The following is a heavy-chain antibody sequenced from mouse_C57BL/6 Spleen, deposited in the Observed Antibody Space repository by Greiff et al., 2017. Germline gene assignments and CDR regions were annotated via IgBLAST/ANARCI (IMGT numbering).Heavy chain of an antibody. Sequence: QVHVKQPGTELVKPGASVQLSCKASGYTFPSYWMHWVKQRPGQGLEWIGNINPSNGGTNYNEKFKSKATLTVDKSSSTAYMKLSSLASEDAAVYYCAREYCGSSYGYFDVWGTGTTVTVAS. J-gene: IGHJ1*03. CDR2: INPSNGGT. CDR3: AREYCGSSYGYFDV. V-gene: IGHV1-53*01. D-gene: IGHD1-1*01. CDR1: GYTFPSYW.